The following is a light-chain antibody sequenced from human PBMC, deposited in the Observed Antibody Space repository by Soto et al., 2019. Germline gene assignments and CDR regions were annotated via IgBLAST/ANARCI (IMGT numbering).Light chain of an antibody. V-gene: IGLV2-14*03. CDR2: DVS. J-gene: IGLJ1*01. CDR3: SSYTSSRTFV. CDR1: SSDVGGYNY. Sequence: QSALTQPASVSGSPGQSITISCTGTSSDVGGYNYVSWYQHHPGKAPKLMIYDVSNRPSGVSNRFSGSKSGNTASLTISGLQAEDDDDYFCSSYTSSRTFVFGPGTKLTVL.